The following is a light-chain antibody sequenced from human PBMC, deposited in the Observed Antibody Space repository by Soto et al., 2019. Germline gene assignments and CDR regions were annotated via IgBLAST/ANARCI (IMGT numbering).Light chain of an antibody. CDR2: AAS. Sequence: IQMTQSPSSLSASVGDRVTITCRASQSISSYLNWYQQKPGKAPKLLIHAASSLQSGVPSRFSGSGSGTDFTLTISSRQPDDFATYYCQQSYSTPLTFGGGTKVDIK. J-gene: IGKJ4*01. CDR1: QSISSY. CDR3: QQSYSTPLT. V-gene: IGKV1-39*01.